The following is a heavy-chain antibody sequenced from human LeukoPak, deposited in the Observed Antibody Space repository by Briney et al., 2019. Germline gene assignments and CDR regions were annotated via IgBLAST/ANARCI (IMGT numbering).Heavy chain of an antibody. CDR1: GYSISSGYY. Sequence: SETLSLTCTVSGYSISSGYYWGWIRQSPGKGLEWIGSVYHSGSTYYNPSLKSPVTISVGTSKNQFSLELSSVTAADTAVYYCARLGAYYYDSSGYYYNRYFDYWGQGILVTVSS. V-gene: IGHV4-38-2*02. D-gene: IGHD3-22*01. CDR2: VYHSGST. CDR3: ARLGAYYYDSSGYYYNRYFDY. J-gene: IGHJ4*02.